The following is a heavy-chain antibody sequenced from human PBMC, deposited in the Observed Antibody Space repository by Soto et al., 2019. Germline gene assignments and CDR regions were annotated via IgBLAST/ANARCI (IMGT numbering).Heavy chain of an antibody. CDR3: ARDRVVVVPAAIPVSDYYGMDV. V-gene: IGHV4-30-4*01. J-gene: IGHJ6*02. D-gene: IGHD2-2*01. CDR2: IYYSGST. CDR1: GGSVSSGDYY. Sequence: PSETLSLTCTVSGGSVSSGDYYWSWIRQPPGKGLEWIGYIYYSGSTYYNPSLKSRVTISVDTSKNQFSLKLSSVTAADTAVYYCARDRVVVVPAAIPVSDYYGMDVWGQGTTVTVSS.